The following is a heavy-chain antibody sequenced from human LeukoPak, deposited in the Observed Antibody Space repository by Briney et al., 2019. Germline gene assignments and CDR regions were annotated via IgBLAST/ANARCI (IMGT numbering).Heavy chain of an antibody. CDR3: ARDRGWIQHDI. D-gene: IGHD5-18*01. CDR1: GFAFSDSW. Sequence: GGSLRLSCAASGFAFSDSWMTWIRQAPGKGLEWVAFIKGDGSAKKYVDSVKGRFTISRDNAKNSLFLQMNSLRAEDTAVYYCARDRGWIQHDIWGQGTMVTVSS. V-gene: IGHV3-7*01. CDR2: IKGDGSAK. J-gene: IGHJ3*02.